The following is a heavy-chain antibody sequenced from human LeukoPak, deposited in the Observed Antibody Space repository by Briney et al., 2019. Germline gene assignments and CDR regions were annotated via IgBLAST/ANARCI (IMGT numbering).Heavy chain of an antibody. CDR2: INHSGST. Sequence: SETLSLTCAVSGGSFSGYYWSWIRQPPGKGLEWIGEINHSGSTNYNPSLKSRVTISVDTSKNQFSLKLSSVTAADTAVYYCATRSVVVVVAATQDWFDPWGQGTLVTVS. V-gene: IGHV4-34*01. J-gene: IGHJ5*02. D-gene: IGHD2-15*01. CDR1: GGSFSGYY. CDR3: ATRSVVVVVAATQDWFDP.